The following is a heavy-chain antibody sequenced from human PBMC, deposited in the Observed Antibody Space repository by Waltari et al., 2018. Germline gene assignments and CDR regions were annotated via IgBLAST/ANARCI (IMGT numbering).Heavy chain of an antibody. CDR2: INHSGST. CDR1: GGSFSGYY. V-gene: IGHV4-34*01. J-gene: IGHJ3*02. CDR3: ATELGWKNAFDI. Sequence: QVQLQQWGAGLLKPSETLSLTCAVYGGSFSGYYWSWIRQPPGKGLEWIGEINHSGSTNYNPSLKSRVTISVDTSKNQFSLKLSSVTAADTAVYYCATELGWKNAFDIWGQGTMVTVSS. D-gene: IGHD7-27*01.